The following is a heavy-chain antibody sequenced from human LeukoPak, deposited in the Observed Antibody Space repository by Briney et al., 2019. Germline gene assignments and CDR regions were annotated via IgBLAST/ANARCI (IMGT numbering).Heavy chain of an antibody. Sequence: SETLSLTCTVSGGSISSGDYYWSWIRQPPGKGLEWIGYIYYSGSTYYNPSLKSQVTISVDTSKNQFSLKLSSVTAADTAVYYCARVEYNWNDEGFDYWGQGTLVTVSS. J-gene: IGHJ4*02. CDR2: IYYSGST. CDR3: ARVEYNWNDEGFDY. V-gene: IGHV4-30-4*08. CDR1: GGSISSGDYY. D-gene: IGHD1-20*01.